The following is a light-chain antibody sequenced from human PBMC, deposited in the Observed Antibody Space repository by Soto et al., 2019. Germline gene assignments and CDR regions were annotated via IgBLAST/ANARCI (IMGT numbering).Light chain of an antibody. V-gene: IGLV2-23*03. CDR1: SSDVGSYNL. J-gene: IGLJ1*01. CDR3: CSYAGGGNFDV. Sequence: QSALTQPASVSGSPGQSITISCTGTSSDVGSYNLVSWYQQHPGKAPKLMIYEGSERPSGVSNRFSGSKSGNTASLTISARQAEDEADYYCCSYAGGGNFDVFGTGTKVTV. CDR2: EGS.